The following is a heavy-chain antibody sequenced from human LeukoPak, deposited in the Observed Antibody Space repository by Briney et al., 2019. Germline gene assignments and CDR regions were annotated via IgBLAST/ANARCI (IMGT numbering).Heavy chain of an antibody. V-gene: IGHV5-51*01. J-gene: IGHJ4*02. CDR1: EYSITNHW. CDR2: IFPGDSDN. Sequence: GESPKISCKGSEYSITNHWIGWVRQTPEKRLDWMGIIFPGDSDNKYSPSFQGPVTISADKYTSTAYLQWNSLKASDTAIYYCATSESQTWFDYWGQGTLVTVSS. CDR3: ATSESQTWFDY.